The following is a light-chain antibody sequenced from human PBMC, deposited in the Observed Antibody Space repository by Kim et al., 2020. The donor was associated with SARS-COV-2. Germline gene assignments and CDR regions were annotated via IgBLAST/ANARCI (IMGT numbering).Light chain of an antibody. J-gene: IGKJ4*01. CDR1: QSVNTC. CDR2: DAS. CDR3: QQHSGWPLT. V-gene: IGKV3-11*01. Sequence: EIVLTQSPATLSLSPGERATLSCRASQSVNTCLISYQQKTGQPPTLLIYDASSRTTSIPARFSGSGSGTDFTPTISSLEPEDYAVYYCQQHSGWPLTFGGGTKVDIK.